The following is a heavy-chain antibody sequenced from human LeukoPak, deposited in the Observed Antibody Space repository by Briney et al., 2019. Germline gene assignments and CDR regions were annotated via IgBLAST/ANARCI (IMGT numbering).Heavy chain of an antibody. CDR2: ITSSSSPI. D-gene: IGHD3-16*01. CDR3: ARRVWGNSYYFDY. CDR1: GFTFSSYG. Sequence: PGGSLRLSCAASGFTFSSYGMHWVRQAPGKGLEWVSYITSSSSPIYYADSVKGRFTISRDNAKNSLYLQMSSLRAEDTAMYYCARRVWGNSYYFDYWGQGTLVTVSS. J-gene: IGHJ4*02. V-gene: IGHV3-48*04.